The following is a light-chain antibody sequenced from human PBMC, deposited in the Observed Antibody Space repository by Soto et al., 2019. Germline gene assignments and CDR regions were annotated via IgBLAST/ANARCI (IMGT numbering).Light chain of an antibody. J-gene: IGKJ4*01. CDR2: DAF. CDR1: QSVTSR. CDR3: QQYDAWPLT. Sequence: EKVMTQSPATLSVSPGERATLSCRASQSVTSRLAWYQQKPGQAPRLLIYDAFTRATGIPARFSGSASGTEFTLTICSLQSEDFAVYYCQQYDAWPLTLGGGTKVEIK. V-gene: IGKV3-15*01.